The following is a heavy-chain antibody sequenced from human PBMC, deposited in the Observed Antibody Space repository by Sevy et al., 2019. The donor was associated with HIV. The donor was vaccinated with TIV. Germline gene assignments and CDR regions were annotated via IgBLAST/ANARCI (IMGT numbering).Heavy chain of an antibody. V-gene: IGHV3-30*04. CDR2: ISHDGRNNK. CDR1: GFSFSEYG. Sequence: GGSLRLSCAASGFSFSEYGMHWVRQAPGKGLEWVAVISHDGRNNKYNPDSVKGRFTISRDNSKNTLYLQMNSLRAEDTAIYYCARHRIVILGSAFNYWGEGTLVSVSS. D-gene: IGHD3-22*01. J-gene: IGHJ4*02. CDR3: ARHRIVILGSAFNY.